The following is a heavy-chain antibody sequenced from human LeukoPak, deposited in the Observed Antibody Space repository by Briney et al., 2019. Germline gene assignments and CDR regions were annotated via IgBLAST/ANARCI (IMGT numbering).Heavy chain of an antibody. Sequence: SETLSLTCTVSGGSISSYYWSWIRQPAGKGLEWIGRIYISGSTNYNPSLKSRVTISVDTSKNQFSLKLSSVTAADTAVYYCARGSGDSSGYSSAFDIWGQGTMVTVSS. CDR2: IYISGST. J-gene: IGHJ3*02. V-gene: IGHV4-4*07. D-gene: IGHD3-22*01. CDR3: ARGSGDSSGYSSAFDI. CDR1: GGSISSYY.